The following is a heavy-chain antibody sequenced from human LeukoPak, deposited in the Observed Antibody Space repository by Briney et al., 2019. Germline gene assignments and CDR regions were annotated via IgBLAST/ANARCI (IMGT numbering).Heavy chain of an antibody. CDR2: ISGYNGNT. CDR3: ARDGSSGKGYYYYYGMDV. CDR1: GYTFTNYG. D-gene: IGHD3-22*01. Sequence: ASVKVSCKTSGYTFTNYGVNWVRQAPGQGLEWMGYISGYNGNTKYAQELQGRVTMTTDTSTSTAYMELRSLRSDDTAVYYCARDGSSGKGYYYYYGMDVWGEGTTVTVSS. J-gene: IGHJ6*04. V-gene: IGHV1-18*01.